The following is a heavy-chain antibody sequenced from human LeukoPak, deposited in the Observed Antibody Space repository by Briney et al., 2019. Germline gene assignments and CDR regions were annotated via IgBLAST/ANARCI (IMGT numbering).Heavy chain of an antibody. CDR1: GCSISSYY. CDR2: IYYSGGT. Sequence: SETLSLTCTVSGCSISSYYWSWIRQPPGKGLEWIWYIYYSGGTNYNPSLKSRVTISVDTSKNQLSLKLSSVTAADTAVYYCARSLPNYSGWDAEYFQHWGQGTLVTVSS. D-gene: IGHD5-12*01. CDR3: ARSLPNYSGWDAEYFQH. J-gene: IGHJ1*01. V-gene: IGHV4-59*01.